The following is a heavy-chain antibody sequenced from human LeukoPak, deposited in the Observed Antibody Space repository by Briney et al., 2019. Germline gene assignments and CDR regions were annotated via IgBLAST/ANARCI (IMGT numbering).Heavy chain of an antibody. Sequence: GGSLRLSCAASGFTFSDYYMSWIRQAPGKGLEWVSFISTSSSYIYYADSVKGRFTISRDNSKNSLYLQMNSLRAEDTAVYYCARERIAAAFDYWGQGTLVTVSS. CDR1: GFTFSDYY. J-gene: IGHJ4*02. CDR3: ARERIAAAFDY. V-gene: IGHV3-11*06. CDR2: ISTSSSYI. D-gene: IGHD6-13*01.